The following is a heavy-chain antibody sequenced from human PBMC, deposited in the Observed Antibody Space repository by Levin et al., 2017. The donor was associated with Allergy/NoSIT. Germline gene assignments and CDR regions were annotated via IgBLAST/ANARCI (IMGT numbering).Heavy chain of an antibody. Sequence: ASVKVSCKASGYTFTGYYMHWVRQAPGQGLEWMGWINPNSGGTNYAQKFQGRVTMTRDTSISTAYMELSRLRSDDTAVYYCARVGPGGLRLGELSLYSWGQGTLVTVSS. V-gene: IGHV1-2*02. CDR2: INPNSGGT. D-gene: IGHD3-16*02. CDR3: ARVGPGGLRLGELSLYS. J-gene: IGHJ5*02. CDR1: GYTFTGYY.